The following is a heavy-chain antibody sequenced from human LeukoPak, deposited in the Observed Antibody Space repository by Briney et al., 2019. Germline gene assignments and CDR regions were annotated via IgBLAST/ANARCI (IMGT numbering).Heavy chain of an antibody. CDR1: GYSFSNYG. CDR3: ASVDGSGSYSQELGSDY. D-gene: IGHD1-26*01. Sequence: GASVKVSCKPSGYSFSNYGISWVRQGPGRGLEWMGGISTYKGNTNYAQKFQGRVTMTTYTSTSTAYMELRSLRSDATAVYYCASVDGSGSYSQELGSDYWGQGTLVTVSS. CDR2: ISTYKGNT. J-gene: IGHJ4*02. V-gene: IGHV1-18*01.